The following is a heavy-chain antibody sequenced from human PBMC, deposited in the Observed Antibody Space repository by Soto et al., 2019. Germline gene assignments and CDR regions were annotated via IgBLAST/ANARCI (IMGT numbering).Heavy chain of an antibody. J-gene: IGHJ1*01. CDR2: ITINGNT. CDR3: ARETGENWTYEAH. CDR1: GAYISGFS. V-gene: IGHV4-4*07. Sequence: SETLSLTCRVSGAYISGFSWSWIRQPAGKGLEWIGRITINGNTQKNPSFKIRVTMSIYTSRNHFSLNLQSATAADTALYYCARETGENWTYEAHWGPGTLVTVS. D-gene: IGHD1-7*01.